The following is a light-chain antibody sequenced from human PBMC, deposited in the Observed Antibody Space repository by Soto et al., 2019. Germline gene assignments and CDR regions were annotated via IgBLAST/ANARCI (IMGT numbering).Light chain of an antibody. CDR3: KQRSNCPPT. J-gene: IGKJ2*01. Sequence: EIVLTQSPATLSLSPGERATLSCRASQSVSSYLAWYQQKPGQAPRLLIYAASHRATGIPARFSGSGSGAAVSLTNSSVEPEDFAVKYCKQRSNCPPTFGQGTTLEIK. CDR1: QSVSSY. CDR2: AAS. V-gene: IGKV3-11*01.